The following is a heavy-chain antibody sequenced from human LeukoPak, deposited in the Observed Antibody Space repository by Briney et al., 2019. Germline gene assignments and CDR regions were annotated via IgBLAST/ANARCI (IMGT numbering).Heavy chain of an antibody. J-gene: IGHJ3*02. V-gene: IGHV3-9*01. CDR3: AKDTGYGGNSGAFDI. CDR1: GFTFDDYA. Sequence: GRSLRHSCAASGFTFDDYAMHWVRQAPGKGLEWVSGISWNSGSIGYADSVKGRFTISRDNAKNSLYLQMNSLRAEDTALYYCAKDTGYGGNSGAFDIWGQGTMVTVSS. D-gene: IGHD4-23*01. CDR2: ISWNSGSI.